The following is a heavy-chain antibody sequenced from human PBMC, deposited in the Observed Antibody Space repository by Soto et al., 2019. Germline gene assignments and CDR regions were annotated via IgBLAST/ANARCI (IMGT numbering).Heavy chain of an antibody. CDR3: ARTVPAARPDAFEF. D-gene: IGHD2-2*01. J-gene: IGHJ3*01. V-gene: IGHV1-2*04. CDR1: GYTFTGYY. CDR2: INPNSGGT. Sequence: QVQLVQSGAEVKKPGASVKVSCKASGYTFTGYYMHWVRQAPGQGLEWMGCINPNSGGTSYAQKFQGWVTMTSETSISSAYMVLSRLRSDDTAVYYCARTVPAARPDAFEFWGQGTRVTVSS.